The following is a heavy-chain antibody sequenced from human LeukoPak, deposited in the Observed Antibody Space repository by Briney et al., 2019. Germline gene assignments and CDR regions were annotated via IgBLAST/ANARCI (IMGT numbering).Heavy chain of an antibody. D-gene: IGHD3-10*01. CDR1: GYSFTSYW. Sequence: RGESLKISCKGSGYSFTSYWIGWVRQMPGKGLEWMGIIYPGDSDTRYSPSFQGQVTISADKSISTAYLQWSSLKASDTAMYYCARLAPLLWFGELLASSQGYFDYWGQGTLVTVSS. CDR2: IYPGDSDT. V-gene: IGHV5-51*01. J-gene: IGHJ4*02. CDR3: ARLAPLLWFGELLASSQGYFDY.